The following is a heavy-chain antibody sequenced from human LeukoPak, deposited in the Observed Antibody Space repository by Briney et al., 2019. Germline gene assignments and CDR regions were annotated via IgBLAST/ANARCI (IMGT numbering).Heavy chain of an antibody. CDR2: ISYDGSNK. Sequence: GSLRLSCAASGFTFSSYGMHWVRQAPGKGLEWVAIISYDGSNKYYADSVQGRFTISRDNSKNTLYLQMNSLRAEDTAVYYCAKDLGGGSGCYDLWGRGTLVTFSS. D-gene: IGHD6-19*01. J-gene: IGHJ2*01. V-gene: IGHV3-30*18. CDR3: AKDLGGGSGCYDL. CDR1: GFTFSSYG.